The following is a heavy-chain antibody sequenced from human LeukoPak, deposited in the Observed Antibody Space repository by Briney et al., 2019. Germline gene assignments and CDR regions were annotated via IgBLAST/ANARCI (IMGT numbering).Heavy chain of an antibody. CDR3: AKDRHLGVVVPGAIHY. CDR1: GFTFSSYA. Sequence: PGGSLRLSCAASGFTFSSYAMSWVRQAPGKGLEWVSAISGSGGSTYYADSVKGRFTISRDNSKNTLYLQMNSLRAEDTAVYYCAKDRHLGVVVPGAIHYWGQGTLVTVSS. V-gene: IGHV3-23*01. CDR2: ISGSGGST. J-gene: IGHJ4*02. D-gene: IGHD2-2*01.